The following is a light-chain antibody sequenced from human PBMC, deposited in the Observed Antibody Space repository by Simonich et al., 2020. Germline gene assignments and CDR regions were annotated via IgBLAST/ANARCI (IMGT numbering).Light chain of an antibody. J-gene: IGKJ1*01. CDR2: KAS. Sequence: DIQRTQSPSTLSASVEDRVTITCRASKSISRGLAWYQQKPGKAPKLLIYKASSLESGVPSRFSGSGSGTEFTLTISSLQPDDFATYYCQQYNSYSTFGQGTKVEIK. CDR3: QQYNSYST. V-gene: IGKV1-5*03. CDR1: KSISRG.